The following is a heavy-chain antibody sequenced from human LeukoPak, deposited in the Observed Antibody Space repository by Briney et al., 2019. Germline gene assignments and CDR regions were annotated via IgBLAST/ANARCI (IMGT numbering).Heavy chain of an antibody. CDR2: IIPIFGTA. Sequence: ASVKVSCKASGGTFSSYAISWVRQAPGQGLEWMGGIIPIFGTANYAQKFQGRVTITADKSTSTAYMELSSLRSEDTAVYYCARGRLEAGYYYYYMDVWGKGTTVTVSS. CDR3: ARGRLEAGYYYYYMDV. V-gene: IGHV1-69*06. D-gene: IGHD6-13*01. J-gene: IGHJ6*03. CDR1: GGTFSSYA.